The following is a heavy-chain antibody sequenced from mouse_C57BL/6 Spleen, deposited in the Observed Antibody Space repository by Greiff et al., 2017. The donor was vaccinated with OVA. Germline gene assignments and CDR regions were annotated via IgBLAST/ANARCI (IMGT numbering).Heavy chain of an antibody. CDR3: APYYHVAWFAY. Sequence: VKLQESGPELVKPGASVKISCKASGYAFSSSWMNWVKQRPGKGLEWIGRIYPGDGDTNYNGKFKGKATLTADKSSSTAYMQLSSLTSEDSAVYFCAPYYHVAWFAYWGQGTLVTVSA. D-gene: IGHD1-1*01. J-gene: IGHJ3*01. CDR1: GYAFSSSW. V-gene: IGHV1-82*01. CDR2: IYPGDGDT.